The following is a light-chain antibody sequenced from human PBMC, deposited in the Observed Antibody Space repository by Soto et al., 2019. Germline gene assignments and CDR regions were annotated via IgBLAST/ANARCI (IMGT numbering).Light chain of an antibody. V-gene: IGLV4-69*01. CDR1: SGHSSYA. Sequence: QLVLTQSPSASASLGASVKLTCTLSSGHSSYAIAWHQQQPEKGPRYLMELYSDGSHSKGDGIPDRFSGSSSGAERYLTISSLQSEDEADYYCQTWGTGIVVFGGGTKLTVL. CDR2: LYSDGSH. CDR3: QTWGTGIVV. J-gene: IGLJ2*01.